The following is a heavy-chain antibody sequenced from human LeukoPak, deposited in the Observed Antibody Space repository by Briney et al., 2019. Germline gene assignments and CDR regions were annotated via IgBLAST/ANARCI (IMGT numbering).Heavy chain of an antibody. CDR3: ARGPGGYSYGYYSDY. J-gene: IGHJ4*02. V-gene: IGHV4-61*03. Sequence: SETLSLTCTVSGGSISSGGYYWSWIRQPPGKGLEWIGFFYYSGSTNYNPSLKSRVTISVDTSKNHFSLKLSSVTAADTAIYYCARGPGGYSYGYYSDYWGQGTLVTVSS. CDR2: FYYSGST. D-gene: IGHD5-18*01. CDR1: GGSISSGGYY.